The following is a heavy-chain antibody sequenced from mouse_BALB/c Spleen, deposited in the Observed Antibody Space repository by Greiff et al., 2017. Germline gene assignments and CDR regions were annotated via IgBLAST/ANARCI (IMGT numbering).Heavy chain of an antibody. Sequence: EVMLVESGGGLVKPGGSLKLSCAASGFTFSSYAMSWVRQTPEKRLEWVASISSGGSTYYPDSVKGRFTISRDNARNILYLQMSSLRSEDTAMYYCARDYGSRSAMDYWGQGTSVTVSS. CDR1: GFTFSSYA. CDR2: ISSGGST. J-gene: IGHJ4*01. D-gene: IGHD1-1*01. CDR3: ARDYGSRSAMDY. V-gene: IGHV5-6-5*01.